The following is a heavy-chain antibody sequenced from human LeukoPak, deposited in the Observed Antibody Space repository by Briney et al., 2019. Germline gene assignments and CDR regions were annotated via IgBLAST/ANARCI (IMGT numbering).Heavy chain of an antibody. CDR1: GFTFSSYG. V-gene: IGHV3-21*01. CDR3: ARDSIMVRTDY. J-gene: IGHJ4*02. D-gene: IGHD3-10*01. CDR2: IRSSSSYI. Sequence: GGSLRLSCAASGFTFSSYGMSWVRQAPGKGLEWVASIRSSSSYIYYADSVKGRFTISRDNAKNSLYLQMSSLRAEDTAVYYCARDSIMVRTDYWGQGTLVTVSS.